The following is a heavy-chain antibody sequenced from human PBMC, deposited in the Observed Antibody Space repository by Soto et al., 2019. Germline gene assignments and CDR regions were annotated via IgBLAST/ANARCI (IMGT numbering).Heavy chain of an antibody. Sequence: QVQLVQSGPEVKKPGASVQVSCKTSGYTFTTYGISWVRQAPGQGLEWMGWITTDKGKTTYEQKFQGRVTMTTDTPTSTAYMDMRSLRSDDTAVYYCATRSPAFDYWGQGTLVTVSS. CDR1: GYTFTTYG. CDR3: ATRSPAFDY. J-gene: IGHJ4*02. V-gene: IGHV1-18*01. CDR2: ITTDKGKT.